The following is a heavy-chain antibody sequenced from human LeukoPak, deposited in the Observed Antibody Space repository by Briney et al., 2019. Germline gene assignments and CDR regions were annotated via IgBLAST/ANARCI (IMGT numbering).Heavy chain of an antibody. CDR2: IYTSGST. J-gene: IGHJ3*02. CDR1: GGSISSYY. D-gene: IGHD4-11*01. Sequence: SETLSLTCTVSGGSISSYYWSRIRQPAGKGLEWIGRIYTSGSTNYNPSLKSRVTMSVDTSKDQFSLKLSSVTAADTAVYYCASHPAMTTPTGNAFDIWGQGTMVTVSS. V-gene: IGHV4-4*07. CDR3: ASHPAMTTPTGNAFDI.